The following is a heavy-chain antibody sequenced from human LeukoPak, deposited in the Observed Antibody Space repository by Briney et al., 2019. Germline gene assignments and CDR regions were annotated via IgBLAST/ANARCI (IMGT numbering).Heavy chain of an antibody. CDR1: GFTFSTYS. CDR3: ARGPGAFDI. J-gene: IGHJ3*02. Sequence: GGSLRLSCAASGFTFSTYSMNWVRQAPGKGLVWVSRINSDGSSTSYADSVKGRFTISRDNAKNTLFLQMNSLRAGDTAVYYCARGPGAFDIWGQGTMVTVSS. D-gene: IGHD2-2*01. V-gene: IGHV3-74*01. CDR2: INSDGSST.